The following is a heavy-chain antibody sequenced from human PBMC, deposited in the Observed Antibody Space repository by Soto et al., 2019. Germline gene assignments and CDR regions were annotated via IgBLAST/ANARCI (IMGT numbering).Heavy chain of an antibody. V-gene: IGHV1-18*01. CDR3: ARDKTTVFRRWPFDI. J-gene: IGHJ3*02. CDR1: GYTFTSYG. CDR2: ISAYNGNT. D-gene: IGHD4-17*01. Sequence: QVQLVQSGAEVKKPGASVKVSCKASGYTFTSYGISWVRQAPGQGLEWMGWISAYNGNTNYAQKLQGRVTMTTDTSTSTAYIELRSLRSDDTAVYYCARDKTTVFRRWPFDIWGQGTMVTVSS.